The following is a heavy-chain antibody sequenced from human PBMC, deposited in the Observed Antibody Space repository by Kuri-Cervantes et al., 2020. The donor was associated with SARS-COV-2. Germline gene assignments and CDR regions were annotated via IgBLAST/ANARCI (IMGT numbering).Heavy chain of an antibody. D-gene: IGHD3-3*01. Sequence: SCKASGGTFSSYAMSWVRQAPGKGLEWVGFIRSKAYGGTTEYAASVKGRFTISRDDSKSIAYLQMNSLKTEDTAVYYCTRAPEGDFWSGYYYFDYWGQGTLVTVSS. CDR3: TRAPEGDFWSGYYYFDY. CDR2: IRSKAYGGTT. CDR1: GGTFSSYA. J-gene: IGHJ4*02. V-gene: IGHV3-49*04.